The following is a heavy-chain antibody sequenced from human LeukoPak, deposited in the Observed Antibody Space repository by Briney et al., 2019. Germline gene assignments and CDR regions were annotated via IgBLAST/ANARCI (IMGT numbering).Heavy chain of an antibody. Sequence: SVKVSCKASGGTFSSYAISWVRQAPGQGLEWMGGIIPIFSTSNYAQKFQGRVTITADESTSTAYMELSSLRSEDSAVYYCARVGESQRVDYWGQGTLVTVSS. D-gene: IGHD3-16*01. J-gene: IGHJ4*02. V-gene: IGHV1-69*13. CDR2: IIPIFSTS. CDR1: GGTFSSYA. CDR3: ARVGESQRVDY.